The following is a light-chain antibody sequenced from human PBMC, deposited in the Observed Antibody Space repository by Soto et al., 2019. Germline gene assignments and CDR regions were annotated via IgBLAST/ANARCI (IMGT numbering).Light chain of an antibody. CDR3: AAWDDSVNGVV. CDR1: SSNIGSNT. CDR2: SNN. V-gene: IGLV1-44*01. J-gene: IGLJ2*01. Sequence: QSVLTQPPSASGTPGQRVTISCSGSSSNIGSNTVNWYQQLPGTAPKLLIYSNNQRPSGVPDRLSGSKSGTSASLAISGLQSEDEADYYCAAWDDSVNGVVFAGGTKLTVL.